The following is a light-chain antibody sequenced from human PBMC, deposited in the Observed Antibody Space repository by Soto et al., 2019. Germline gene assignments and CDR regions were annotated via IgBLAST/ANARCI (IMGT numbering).Light chain of an antibody. Sequence: QSVLTQPPSASGTPGQRVTSSCSGSRSNIGNNAFSWYQQFPGTAPKLRIYNNNQRPSEVPDRFSGSKSGTSASLAISGLQSEDQADYYCPTWDDSLNARGVFGGGTNLHVL. CDR2: NNN. CDR3: PTWDDSLNARGV. J-gene: IGLJ3*02. CDR1: RSNIGNNA. V-gene: IGLV1-44*01.